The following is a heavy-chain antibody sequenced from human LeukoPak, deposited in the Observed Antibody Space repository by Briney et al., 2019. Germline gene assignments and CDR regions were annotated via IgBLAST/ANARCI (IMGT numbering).Heavy chain of an antibody. CDR1: GYTFTNYG. Sequence: ASVKVSCKASGYTFTNYGFNWVRQAPGQGLEWMGWISVYNGNTNYAQKLQGRVTMTTDTSTSTAYMELRSLRSDDTAVYYCARAEKYCISGSCYSPLDYWGQGTLVTVSS. J-gene: IGHJ4*02. CDR2: ISVYNGNT. D-gene: IGHD2-15*01. V-gene: IGHV1-18*01. CDR3: ARAEKYCISGSCYSPLDY.